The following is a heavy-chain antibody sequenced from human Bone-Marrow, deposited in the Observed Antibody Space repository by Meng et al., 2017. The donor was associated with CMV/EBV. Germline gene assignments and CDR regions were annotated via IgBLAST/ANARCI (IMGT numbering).Heavy chain of an antibody. J-gene: IGHJ4*02. V-gene: IGHV3-23*01. CDR1: GFTFSSYG. D-gene: IGHD5-12*01. CDR2: ISGSGGST. Sequence: GESLKISCAASGFTFSSYGMHWVRQAPGKGLEWVSAISGSGGSTYYADSVKGRFTISRDNAKNTLYLRMNSLRAEDTAVYYCARESLDATSVDYWGQGTLVTVSS. CDR3: ARESLDATSVDY.